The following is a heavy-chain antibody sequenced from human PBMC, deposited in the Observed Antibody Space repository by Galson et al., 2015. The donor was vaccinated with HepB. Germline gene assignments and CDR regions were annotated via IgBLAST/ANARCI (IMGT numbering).Heavy chain of an antibody. D-gene: IGHD2-2*01. CDR3: ARDRRRRYCSSTSCYLDY. Sequence: SVKVSCKASGYTFTGYYMHWVRQAPGQGLEWMGWINPNSGGTNYAQKFQGRVTMTRDTSISTAYMELSRLRSDDTAVYYCARDRRRRYCSSTSCYLDYWGQGTLVTVSS. J-gene: IGHJ4*02. CDR1: GYTFTGYY. V-gene: IGHV1-2*02. CDR2: INPNSGGT.